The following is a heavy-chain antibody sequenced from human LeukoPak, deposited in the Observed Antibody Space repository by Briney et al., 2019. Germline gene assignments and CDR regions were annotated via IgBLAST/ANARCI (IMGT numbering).Heavy chain of an antibody. CDR3: ARDRWPVTRIHYYYTMDV. CDR2: IIPIFGTA. D-gene: IGHD4-17*01. V-gene: IGHV1-69*06. J-gene: IGHJ6*03. Sequence: GASVTVSCKASGGTFSSYAISWVRQAPGQGLEWMGGIIPIFGTANYAQKFQGRVTITADKSTSTAYMELSSLRSEDTAVYYCARDRWPVTRIHYYYTMDVWGEGTTVTVSS. CDR1: GGTFSSYA.